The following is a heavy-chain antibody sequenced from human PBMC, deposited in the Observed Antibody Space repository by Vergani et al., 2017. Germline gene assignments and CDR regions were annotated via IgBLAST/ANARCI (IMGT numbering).Heavy chain of an antibody. CDR1: GGSFSGYY. Sequence: QVQLQQWGAGLLKPSETLSLTCSVYGGSFSGYYWRWIRQPQGKGLEWMGEINHSGSTNYNPSLKSRVTISVDTSKNQCSLKLSSVTAADTAVYYCARGRDTDYYYYGMDGWGQGTTVTVSS. CDR2: INHSGST. V-gene: IGHV4-34*01. CDR3: ARGRDTDYYYYGMDG. D-gene: IGHD5-18*01. J-gene: IGHJ6*02.